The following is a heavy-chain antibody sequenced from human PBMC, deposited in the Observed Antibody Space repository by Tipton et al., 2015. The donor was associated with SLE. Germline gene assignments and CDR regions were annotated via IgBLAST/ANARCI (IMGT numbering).Heavy chain of an antibody. D-gene: IGHD3-10*01. CDR2: IYYSGST. CDR3: ARPERGVRLGTDV. J-gene: IGHJ6*02. CDR1: GGSISSSSYY. V-gene: IGHV4-39*07. Sequence: TLSLTCTVSGGSISSSSYYWGWIRQPPGQGLEWIGSIYYSGSTYYNPSLKSRVTISVDTSKNQFYLKLSSVTAADTAVYYCARPERGVRLGTDVWGQGTTVTVSS.